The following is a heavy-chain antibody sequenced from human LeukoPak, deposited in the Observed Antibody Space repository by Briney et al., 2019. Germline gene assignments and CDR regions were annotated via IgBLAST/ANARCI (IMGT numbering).Heavy chain of an antibody. D-gene: IGHD2-2*01. CDR1: GGSINNYY. V-gene: IGHV4-59*08. Sequence: PSETLSLTCTVSGGSINNYYWSWIRQPPGKGLEWLGYIYSSGVTIYTPSLQSRVTISIDRSKNQFSLKVSSVTAADTAVYYCARHDDVPVIRHGFDHRGQGTLVTVSS. J-gene: IGHJ4*02. CDR2: IYSSGVT. CDR3: ARHDDVPVIRHGFDH.